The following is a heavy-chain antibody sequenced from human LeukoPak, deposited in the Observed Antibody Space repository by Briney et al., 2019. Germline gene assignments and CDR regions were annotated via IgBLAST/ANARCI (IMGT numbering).Heavy chain of an antibody. V-gene: IGHV3-7*01. Sequence: PGGSLRLSCAASGFTFSSYWMSWVRQAPGKGLEWVANIKQDGSEKYYVDSVKGRFTISRDNAKNSLYLQMNSLRAEDTAVYYCARARLGYDSSGYPYYFDYWGRGTLVTVSS. CDR1: GFTFSSYW. J-gene: IGHJ4*02. D-gene: IGHD3-22*01. CDR2: IKQDGSEK. CDR3: ARARLGYDSSGYPYYFDY.